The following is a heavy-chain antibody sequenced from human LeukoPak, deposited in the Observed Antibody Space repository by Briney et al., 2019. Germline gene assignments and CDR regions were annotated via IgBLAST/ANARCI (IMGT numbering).Heavy chain of an antibody. D-gene: IGHD5-24*01. J-gene: IGHJ5*02. Sequence: SETLSLTCTVSGGSISSSSYYWGWIRQPPGKGLEWSGSIYYSGSTYYNPSLKSRVTISVDTSNNQFSLKLSSVTAADTAVYYCAREFHKRGWFDPWGQGTLVTVSS. CDR2: IYYSGST. CDR3: AREFHKRGWFDP. CDR1: GGSISSSSYY. V-gene: IGHV4-39*07.